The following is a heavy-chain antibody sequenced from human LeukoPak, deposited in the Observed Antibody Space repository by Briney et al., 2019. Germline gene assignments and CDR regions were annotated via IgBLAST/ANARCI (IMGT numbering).Heavy chain of an antibody. J-gene: IGHJ4*02. D-gene: IGHD1-20*01. CDR3: ARGSVSGTTIDY. CDR1: GGTFSSYA. V-gene: IGHV1-69*13. Sequence: GASVKVSCKASGGTFSSYAISWVRQAPGQGLEWMGGIIPIFGTANYAQKFQGRVTITADESTSTAYMELSSLRSEDTAVYYCARGSVSGTTIDYWGQGTLVTVSP. CDR2: IIPIFGTA.